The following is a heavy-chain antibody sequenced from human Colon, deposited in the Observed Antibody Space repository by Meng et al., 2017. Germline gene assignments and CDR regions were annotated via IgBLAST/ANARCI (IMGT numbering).Heavy chain of an antibody. CDR2: VYNSGST. J-gene: IGHJ4*02. CDR1: GGSINSGSYY. Sequence: SETLSLTCTVSGGSINSGSYYWGWIRQPAGKGLEWIGRVYNSGSTNYNPSLKSRVTISIDTSKNEFSLNLNSVTAADTAVYYCARTRSGFNGWYYFDYWGQGALVTVSS. V-gene: IGHV4-61*02. CDR3: ARTRSGFNGWYYFDY. D-gene: IGHD6-19*01.